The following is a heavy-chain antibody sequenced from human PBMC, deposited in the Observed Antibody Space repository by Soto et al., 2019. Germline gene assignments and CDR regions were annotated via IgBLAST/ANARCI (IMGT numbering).Heavy chain of an antibody. J-gene: IGHJ4*02. Sequence: GGSLRLSCAASGFTFSDHYMDWVRQAPGKGLEWVGRTRNKANSYTTEYAASVKGRFTISRDDSKNSLYLQMNSLKTEDTAVYYCARGYSYGSGSYYDYWGQGTLVTVSS. V-gene: IGHV3-72*01. D-gene: IGHD3-10*01. CDR3: ARGYSYGSGSYYDY. CDR2: TRNKANSYTT. CDR1: GFTFSDHY.